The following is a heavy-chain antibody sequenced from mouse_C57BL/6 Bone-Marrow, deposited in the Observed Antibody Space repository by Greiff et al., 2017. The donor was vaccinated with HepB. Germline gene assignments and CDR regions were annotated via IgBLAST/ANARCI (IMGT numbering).Heavy chain of an antibody. CDR3: ARGIYYDYPYYAMDY. V-gene: IGHV3-6*01. J-gene: IGHJ4*01. CDR1: GYSITSGYY. D-gene: IGHD2-4*01. Sequence: EVKLQESGPGLVKPSQSLSLTCSVTGYSITSGYYWNWIRQFPGNKLEWMGYISYDGSNNYNPSLKNRISITRDTSKNQFFLKLNSVTTEDTATYYCARGIYYDYPYYAMDYWGQGTSVTVSS. CDR2: ISYDGSN.